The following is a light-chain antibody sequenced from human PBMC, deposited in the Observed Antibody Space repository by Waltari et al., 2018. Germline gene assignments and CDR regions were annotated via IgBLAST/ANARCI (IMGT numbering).Light chain of an antibody. CDR1: QDISSY. CDR2: AAS. V-gene: IGKV1-17*01. CDR3: RQHNIYPT. Sequence: MQMTQSPSSLSASLGDKVPISCRASQDISSYLNWVQQKPGKAPKLLIYAASSLESGVPSRFSGSGSGTESTLTISSLQSADVAAYYCRQHNIYPTFGQGTKVEIK. J-gene: IGKJ1*01.